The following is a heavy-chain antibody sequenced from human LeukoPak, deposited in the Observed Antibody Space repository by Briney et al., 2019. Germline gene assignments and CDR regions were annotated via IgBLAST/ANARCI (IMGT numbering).Heavy chain of an antibody. CDR3: ARDGGSYLVGYYFDY. V-gene: IGHV3-30*02. CDR2: IRYDGSNK. CDR1: GFTFSSYG. D-gene: IGHD1-26*01. J-gene: IGHJ4*02. Sequence: SGGSLRLSCAASGFTFSSYGMHWVRQAPGKGLEWVAFIRYDGSNKYYADSVKGRFTISRDNSKNTLYLQMNSLRAEDTAVYYCARDGGSYLVGYYFDYWGQGTLVTVSS.